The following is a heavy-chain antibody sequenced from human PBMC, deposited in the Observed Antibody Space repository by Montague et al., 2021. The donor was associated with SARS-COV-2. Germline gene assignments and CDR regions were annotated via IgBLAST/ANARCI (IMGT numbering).Heavy chain of an antibody. V-gene: IGHV4-59*01. Sequence: SETLSLTCTVSGGSISSYYWCWIRQPPPRGPQWIGYISYRGSTTYNPPPMSRVTISVDTSKNHLTLRLSSSTAAATAVYYCANFRRTRLLFGTLCYGMDVWGQGTTVTVSS. D-gene: IGHD2-21*02. CDR1: GGSISSYY. CDR3: ANFRRTRLLFGTLCYGMDV. J-gene: IGHJ6*02. CDR2: ISYRGST.